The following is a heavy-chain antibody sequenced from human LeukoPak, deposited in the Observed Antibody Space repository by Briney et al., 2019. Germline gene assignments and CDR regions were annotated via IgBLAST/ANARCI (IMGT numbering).Heavy chain of an antibody. V-gene: IGHV1-2*02. CDR3: ARGSMKNPRHSDY. CDR2: INPSSGDT. CDR1: DYTFTGYY. D-gene: IGHD2/OR15-2a*01. Sequence: ASVKVSCKASDYTFTGYYIHWVHQAPGQGLEWMGWINPSSGDTYYAQKFQGRVTMTRDTSITTAYMELSRLRSDDTAVYYWARGSMKNPRHSDYWGPGTLVTVSS. J-gene: IGHJ4*02.